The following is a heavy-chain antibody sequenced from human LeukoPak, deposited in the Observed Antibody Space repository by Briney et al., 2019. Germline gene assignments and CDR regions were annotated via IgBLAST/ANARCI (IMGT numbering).Heavy chain of an antibody. V-gene: IGHV3-7*01. Sequence: GGSLRLSCATSGFTFSTYWMSWVRQAPGKGLEWVANIKQDGSETYYADSVKGRFTIFRDNAKNSLYSQMDSLRVEDTAVYYCANGDGFDYWGQGTLVIVSS. CDR1: GFTFSTYW. J-gene: IGHJ4*02. CDR2: IKQDGSET. D-gene: IGHD5-24*01. CDR3: ANGDGFDY.